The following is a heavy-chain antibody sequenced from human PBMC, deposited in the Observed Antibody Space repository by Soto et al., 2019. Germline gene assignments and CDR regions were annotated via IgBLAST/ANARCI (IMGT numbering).Heavy chain of an antibody. D-gene: IGHD2-2*01. V-gene: IGHV3-23*01. CDR2: ISDSGGST. CDR3: AKDIVLVPAAMRGYSAYGPDDFDI. Sequence: HPGGSLRLSCAASGFTFRSYVMSWVRQAPGKGLEWVSVISDSGGSTYYADSVKGRFTISRDNSKNTLFLQMNSLRAEDTAVYYCAKDIVLVPAAMRGYSAYGPDDFDIWGQGKMVTVSS. J-gene: IGHJ3*02. CDR1: GFTFRSYV.